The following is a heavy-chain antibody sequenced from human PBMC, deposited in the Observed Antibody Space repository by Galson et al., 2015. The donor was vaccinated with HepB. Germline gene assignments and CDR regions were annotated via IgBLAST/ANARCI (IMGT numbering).Heavy chain of an antibody. D-gene: IGHD5-18*01. CDR3: ARGRPMVTTHYYYYGMDV. J-gene: IGHJ6*02. CDR2: INHSGST. Sequence: LSLTCAVYGGSFSGYYWSWIRQPPGKGLEWIGEINHSGSTNYNPSLKSRVTISVDTSKNQFSLKLSSVTAADTAVYYCARGRPMVTTHYYYYGMDVWGQGTTVTVSS. V-gene: IGHV4-34*01. CDR1: GGSFSGYY.